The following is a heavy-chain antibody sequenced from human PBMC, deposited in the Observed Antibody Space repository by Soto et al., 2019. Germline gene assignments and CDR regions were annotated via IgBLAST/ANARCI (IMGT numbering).Heavy chain of an antibody. CDR2: IYYSGST. V-gene: IGHV4-59*08. CDR1: GGSISSYY. Sequence: SETLSLTCTVSGGSISSYYWSWIRQPPGKGLEWIGYIYYSGSTNYNPSLKSRVTISVDTSKNQFSLKLSSVTAAGTAVYYCARHVRPITIFGVVNTSDYMDVWGKGTTVTVSS. CDR3: ARHVRPITIFGVVNTSDYMDV. D-gene: IGHD3-3*01. J-gene: IGHJ6*03.